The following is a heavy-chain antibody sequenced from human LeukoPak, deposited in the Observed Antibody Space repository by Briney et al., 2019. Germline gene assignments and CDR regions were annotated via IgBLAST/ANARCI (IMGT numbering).Heavy chain of an antibody. CDR3: ATSPGELEFDY. CDR2: ITSSSRYI. J-gene: IGHJ4*02. V-gene: IGHV3-21*01. Sequence: PGGSLRLSCAASGFTFSTYTMNWVRQAPGKGLEWVSSITSSSRYIYYADSVRGRFTISRDNAKNSLYLQMSSLRAEDTAIYYCATSPGELEFDYWGQGTLVTVSS. D-gene: IGHD1-1*01. CDR1: GFTFSTYT.